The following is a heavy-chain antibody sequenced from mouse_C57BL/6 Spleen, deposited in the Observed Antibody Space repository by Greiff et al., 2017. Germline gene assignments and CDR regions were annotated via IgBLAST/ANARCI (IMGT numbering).Heavy chain of an antibody. Sequence: QVQLQQPGAELVRPGTSVKLSCKASGYTFTSYWMHWVQQRPGQGLEWIGVIDPSDSYTNYNQKFKGKATLTVDTYSSTAYMQLSSLTSEDSAVYYCARGDYGSIHWYFDVWGTGTTVTVSS. CDR2: IDPSDSYT. V-gene: IGHV1-59*01. D-gene: IGHD1-1*01. CDR3: ARGDYGSIHWYFDV. CDR1: GYTFTSYW. J-gene: IGHJ1*03.